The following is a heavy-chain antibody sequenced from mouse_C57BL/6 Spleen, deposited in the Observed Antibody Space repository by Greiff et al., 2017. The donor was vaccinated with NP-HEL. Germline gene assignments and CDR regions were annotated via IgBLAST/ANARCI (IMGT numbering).Heavy chain of an antibody. CDR3: ARGSTGNFDC. V-gene: IGHV1-69*01. J-gene: IGHJ2*01. CDR1: GYTFTSYW. Sequence: QVQLQQPGAELVMPGASVKLSCKASGYTFTSYWMHWVKQRPGQGLEWIGEIDPSDSYTNYNQKFKGKSTLTVDKSSSTAYMQLSSLTSEDSAVYYCARGSTGNFDCWGQGTTLTVSS. CDR2: IDPSDSYT. D-gene: IGHD4-1*01.